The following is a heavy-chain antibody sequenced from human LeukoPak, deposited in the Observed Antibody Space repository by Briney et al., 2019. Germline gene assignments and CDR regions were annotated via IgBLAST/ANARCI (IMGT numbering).Heavy chain of an antibody. CDR2: ISGSGGST. J-gene: IGHJ6*03. CDR3: AKDGSPVLLWFGDYYMDV. Sequence: GGTLRLSCAASGFTFSSYGMSWVRQAPGKGLEWVSAISGSGGSTYYADSVKGRFTISRDNSKNTLYLQMNSLRAEDTAVYYCAKDGSPVLLWFGDYYMDVWGKGTTVTISS. CDR1: GFTFSSYG. V-gene: IGHV3-23*01. D-gene: IGHD3-10*01.